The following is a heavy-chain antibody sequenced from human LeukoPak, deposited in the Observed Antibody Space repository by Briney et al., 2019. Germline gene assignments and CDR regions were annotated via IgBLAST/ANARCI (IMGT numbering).Heavy chain of an antibody. Sequence: SQTLSLTCAISGDSVSSNSAAWNWIRQSPSRGLEWLGRTYYRSKWYTDYAVSVKSRITINPDTSKHKFSLQLNSVTPEDVGVYYWARARTTEGGGIDYWGQGTLVTVSS. CDR2: TYYRSKWYT. V-gene: IGHV6-1*01. D-gene: IGHD3-16*01. J-gene: IGHJ4*02. CDR3: ARARTTEGGGIDY. CDR1: GDSVSSNSAA.